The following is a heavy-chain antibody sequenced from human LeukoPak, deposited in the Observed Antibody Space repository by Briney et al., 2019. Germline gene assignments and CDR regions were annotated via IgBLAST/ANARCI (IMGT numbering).Heavy chain of an antibody. CDR3: ARAGLYSGSYYWFDP. Sequence: ASVKVSCKASGYTFTGYYMHWVRQAPGQGLEWMGWINPNSGGTNYAQKFQGRVTMTRDTSISTAYMELSRLRSDDTAVYYCARAGLYSGSYYWFDPWGQGTLATVSS. CDR1: GYTFTGYY. D-gene: IGHD1-26*01. V-gene: IGHV1-2*02. CDR2: INPNSGGT. J-gene: IGHJ5*02.